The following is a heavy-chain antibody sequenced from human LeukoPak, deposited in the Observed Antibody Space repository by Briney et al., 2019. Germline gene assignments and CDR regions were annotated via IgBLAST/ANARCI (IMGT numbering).Heavy chain of an antibody. Sequence: ASVKVSCKASGYTFTGYYMHWVRHAPGQGLEWMGWINPNSGGTNYAQKFQGRVTMTRDTSIRTAYMELSRLRSDDTAVYYCARSPPYCGGDCYTYWGQGTLVTVSS. D-gene: IGHD2-21*02. CDR3: ARSPPYCGGDCYTY. V-gene: IGHV1-2*02. CDR1: GYTFTGYY. CDR2: INPNSGGT. J-gene: IGHJ4*02.